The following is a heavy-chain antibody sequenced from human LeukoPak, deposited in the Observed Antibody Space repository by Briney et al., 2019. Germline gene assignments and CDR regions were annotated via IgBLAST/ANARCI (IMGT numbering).Heavy chain of an antibody. V-gene: IGHV3-23*01. D-gene: IGHD3-3*01. J-gene: IGHJ4*02. CDR2: ISGSGGST. CDR1: GFTFSSYA. Sequence: GGSLSLSCAASGFTFSSYAMSWVRQAPGKGLEWVSAISGSGGSTYYADSVKGRFTISRDNSKNTLYLQMNSLRAEDTAVYYCAKSTYYDLWSGYYNYFDYWGQGHLVTASS. CDR3: AKSTYYDLWSGYYNYFDY.